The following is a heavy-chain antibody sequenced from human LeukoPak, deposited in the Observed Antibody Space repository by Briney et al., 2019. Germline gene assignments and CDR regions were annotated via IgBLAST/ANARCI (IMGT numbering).Heavy chain of an antibody. D-gene: IGHD3-9*01. CDR2: IYTSGST. Sequence: SETLSLTCTVSGGSISSYYWSWIRQPAGKGLEWIGRIYTSGSTNYNPSLKSRVTMSVDTSKNQFSLKLSSVTAADTAVYYCAKDLWAYDILTANDYWGQGTLVTVSS. V-gene: IGHV4-4*07. J-gene: IGHJ4*02. CDR3: AKDLWAYDILTANDY. CDR1: GGSISSYY.